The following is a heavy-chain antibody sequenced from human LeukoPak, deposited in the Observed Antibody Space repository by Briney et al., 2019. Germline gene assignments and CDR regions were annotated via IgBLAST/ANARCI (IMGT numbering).Heavy chain of an antibody. D-gene: IGHD6-6*01. J-gene: IGHJ3*02. CDR3: ARDDSTSSSGFDM. Sequence: PGGSLRLSCAASGFTFSSYSMNWVRQAPGKGLEWVSSISSSSSYIYYADSVKGRFTISRDNAKNSLYLQMNSLRAEDTAVYYCARDDSTSSSGFDMWGQGTMVTVSS. CDR2: ISSSSSYI. CDR1: GFTFSSYS. V-gene: IGHV3-21*01.